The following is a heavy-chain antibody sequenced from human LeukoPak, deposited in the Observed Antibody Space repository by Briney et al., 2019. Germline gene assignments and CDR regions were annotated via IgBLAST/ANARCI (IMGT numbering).Heavy chain of an antibody. Sequence: GGSLRLSCAASGFTFSDHIMNWVRQLPGKRLEWVAYVSGSGSTVYYADSVKGRFTISRDNGKSSLYLQMNSLRVEDTALYYCVRQFASWGQGALVTVSS. CDR2: VSGSGSTV. J-gene: IGHJ4*02. V-gene: IGHV3-48*01. CDR3: VRQFAS. CDR1: GFTFSDHI.